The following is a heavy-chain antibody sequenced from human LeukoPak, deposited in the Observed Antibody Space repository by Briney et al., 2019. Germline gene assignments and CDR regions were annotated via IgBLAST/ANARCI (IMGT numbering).Heavy chain of an antibody. CDR2: IKQDGSEK. CDR1: GFTFSSYW. J-gene: IGHJ4*02. Sequence: GGSLRLSCAGSGFTFSSYWMSWVRQAPGKGLEWVANIKQDGSEKYYVDSVKGRFTISRDNAKNSLYLQMNSLRAEDTAVYYCARDLRAFDYWGQGTLVTVSS. CDR3: ARDLRAFDY. V-gene: IGHV3-7*01.